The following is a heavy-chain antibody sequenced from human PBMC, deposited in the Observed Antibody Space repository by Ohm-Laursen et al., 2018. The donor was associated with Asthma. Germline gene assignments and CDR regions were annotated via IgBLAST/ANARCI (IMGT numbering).Heavy chain of an antibody. CDR2: ISYDGSNK. V-gene: IGHV3-30*18. CDR3: AKDHYYDGSAYYGFDY. D-gene: IGHD3-22*01. J-gene: IGHJ4*02. CDR1: GFTFSSYG. Sequence: SLRLSCAASGFTFSSYGMHWVRQAPGRGLEWVAVISYDGSNKYYTDSVKGRFTISRDNSKNTLYLQMNSLRAEDTAVYYCAKDHYYDGSAYYGFDYWGQGTLVTVSS.